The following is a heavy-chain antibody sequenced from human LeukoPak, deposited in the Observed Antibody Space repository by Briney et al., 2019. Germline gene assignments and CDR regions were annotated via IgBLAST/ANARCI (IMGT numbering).Heavy chain of an antibody. Sequence: ASVKVSCKASGYTFTSYGISWVRQAPGQGLEWMGWISAYNGNTNYAQKLQGRVTMTTDTSTSTAYMELRSLRSDDTAVYYCARDKYCTNGVCYHFDYWGQGTLVTVSS. CDR2: ISAYNGNT. CDR3: ARDKYCTNGVCYHFDY. CDR1: GYTFTSYG. J-gene: IGHJ4*02. D-gene: IGHD2-8*01. V-gene: IGHV1-18*01.